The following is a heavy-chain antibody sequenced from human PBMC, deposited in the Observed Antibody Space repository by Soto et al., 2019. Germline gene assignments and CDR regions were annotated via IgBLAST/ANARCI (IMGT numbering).Heavy chain of an antibody. V-gene: IGHV3-33*01. CDR2: IWYDGSNK. J-gene: IGHJ5*02. Sequence: GGSLRLSCAASGFTFSSYGMHWVRQAPGKGLEWVAVIWYDGSNKYYADSVKGRFTISRDNSKNTLYLQMNSLRAEDTAVYHCARDWGQKTGYSSSWYEWGWFDPWGQGTLVTVSS. CDR1: GFTFSSYG. D-gene: IGHD6-13*01. CDR3: ARDWGQKTGYSSSWYEWGWFDP.